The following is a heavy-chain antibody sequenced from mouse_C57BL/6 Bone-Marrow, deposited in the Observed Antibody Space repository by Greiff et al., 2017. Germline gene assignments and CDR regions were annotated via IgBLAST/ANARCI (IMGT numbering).Heavy chain of an antibody. CDR3: ARDGHYDGYCYFGY. CDR1: GFTFSSYA. CDR2: ISDGGSYT. D-gene: IGHD2-3*01. V-gene: IGHV5-4*01. Sequence: EVQGVESGGGLVKPGGSLKLSCAASGFTFSSYAMSWVRQTPEKRLEWVATISDGGSYTYYPDNVKGRFTISSDNAKNNLYLQMSHLTSEDTAMYYCARDGHYDGYCYFGYWGQGTTVTVSS. J-gene: IGHJ2*01.